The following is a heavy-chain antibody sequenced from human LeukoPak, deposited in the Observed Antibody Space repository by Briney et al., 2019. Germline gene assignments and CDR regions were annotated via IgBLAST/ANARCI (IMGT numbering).Heavy chain of an antibody. J-gene: IGHJ4*02. CDR1: GGPISSYY. D-gene: IGHD3-10*01. CDR2: IYYSGST. Sequence: SETLSLTCTVSGGPISSYYWSWIRQPPGKGLEWIGYIYYSGSTNYNPSLKGRATISVDTSKNQFSLKLSSVTAADTAVYYCARDGNYYGSGSYYFDYWGQGTLVAVSS. V-gene: IGHV4-59*01. CDR3: ARDGNYYGSGSYYFDY.